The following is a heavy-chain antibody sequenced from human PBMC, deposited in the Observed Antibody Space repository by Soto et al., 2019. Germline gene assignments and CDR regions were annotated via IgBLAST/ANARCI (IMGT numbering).Heavy chain of an antibody. Sequence: GGTLWLSCAASGLGFNSYAMHWVRQAPGKGLEWVAVISYDGSNTYYGDSVKGRFSMSRDNSKNTLYLQMNSMRSGDSAVYYWAREHDYLHYLDYWGQGTLLAVSS. CDR2: ISYDGSNT. D-gene: IGHD4-17*01. V-gene: IGHV3-30-3*01. J-gene: IGHJ4*01. CDR1: GLGFNSYA. CDR3: AREHDYLHYLDY.